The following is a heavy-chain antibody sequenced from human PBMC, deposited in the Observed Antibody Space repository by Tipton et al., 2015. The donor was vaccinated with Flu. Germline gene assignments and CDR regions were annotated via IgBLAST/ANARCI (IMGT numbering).Heavy chain of an antibody. CDR1: GGTFNNYA. CDR3: ARSVDGVYGSGYDY. V-gene: IGHV1-69*06. CDR2: IIPIFDTT. D-gene: IGHD6-19*01. Sequence: QSGPEVKKPGSSVKVSCKASGGTFNNYAMSWVRQAPGQGLEWMGGIIPIFDTTNYAQKFQGRVTITADKFTSTSYMEMSSLRSDDTAVYFCARSVDGVYGSGYDYWGQGTLATVSS. J-gene: IGHJ4*02.